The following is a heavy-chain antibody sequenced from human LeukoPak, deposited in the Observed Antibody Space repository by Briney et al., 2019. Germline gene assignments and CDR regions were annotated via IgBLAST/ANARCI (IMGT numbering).Heavy chain of an antibody. CDR1: GFTSSSYA. V-gene: IGHV3-23*01. J-gene: IGHJ4*02. Sequence: GGSLRLSCAASGFTSSSYAMSWVRQAPGKGLEWVSAISGSGGSTYYADSVKGRFTISRDNSKNTLYLQMNSLRAEDTAVYYCADEMYSSSWYWGYWGQGTLVTVSS. D-gene: IGHD6-13*01. CDR2: ISGSGGST. CDR3: ADEMYSSSWYWGY.